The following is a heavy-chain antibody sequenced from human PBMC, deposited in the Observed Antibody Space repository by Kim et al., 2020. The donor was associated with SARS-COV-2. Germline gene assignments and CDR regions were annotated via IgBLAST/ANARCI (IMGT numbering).Heavy chain of an antibody. Sequence: ASVKVSCKASGYTFTSYYMHWVRQAPGQGLEWMGIINPSGGSTSYAQKFQGRVTMTRDTSTSTVYMELSSLRSEDTAVYYCARDNARYFDWTIAYYFDYWGQGTLVTVSS. CDR1: GYTFTSYY. D-gene: IGHD3-9*01. CDR2: INPSGGST. CDR3: ARDNARYFDWTIAYYFDY. J-gene: IGHJ4*02. V-gene: IGHV1-46*01.